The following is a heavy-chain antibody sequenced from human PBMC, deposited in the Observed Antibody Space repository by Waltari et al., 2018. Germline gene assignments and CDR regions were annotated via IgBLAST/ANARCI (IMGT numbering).Heavy chain of an antibody. CDR2: IIPIFGTA. CDR1: GGTFSSYA. CDR3: ARGSSNYLYYYYYYGMDV. D-gene: IGHD4-4*01. Sequence: QVQLVQSGAEVKKPGSSVKVSCKASGGTFSSYAISWVRQAPGQGLEWMGGIIPIFGTANYAQKVQGRVTITADESTSTAYRELSSLRSEDTAVYYCARGSSNYLYYYYYYGMDVWGQGTTVTVSS. V-gene: IGHV1-69*01. J-gene: IGHJ6*02.